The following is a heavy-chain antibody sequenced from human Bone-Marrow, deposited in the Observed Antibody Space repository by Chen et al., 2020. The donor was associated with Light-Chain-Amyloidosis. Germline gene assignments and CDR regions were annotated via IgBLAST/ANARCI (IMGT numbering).Heavy chain of an antibody. Sequence: QLQLQESGSGLVKPSQTLSLTCIVSGGSVISGGYSWSWLRQPPGKGLAWLAYSYHSGSTYYNPSLKSRVNISLDRSKNQISLRLSSVTAADTAIYYCAREKAASGPNYFDYWGEGTLVTVSS. CDR3: AREKAASGPNYFDY. J-gene: IGHJ4*02. CDR1: GGSVISGGYS. V-gene: IGHV4-30-2*01. CDR2: SYHSGST. D-gene: IGHD2-15*01.